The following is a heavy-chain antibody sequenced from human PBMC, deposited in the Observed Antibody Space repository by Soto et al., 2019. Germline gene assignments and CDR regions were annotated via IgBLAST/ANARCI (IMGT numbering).Heavy chain of an antibody. J-gene: IGHJ5*02. Sequence: GGSLRLSCAASGFTFSDYYMSWIRQAPGKGLEWVSYISSSSSHTNYADSVKGRFTISRDNAKNSLYLQMNSLRAEDTAVYYCAGSIAAAGNKYNWFDPWGQGTLVTVSS. CDR3: AGSIAAAGNKYNWFDP. V-gene: IGHV3-11*06. CDR2: ISSSSSHT. CDR1: GFTFSDYY. D-gene: IGHD6-13*01.